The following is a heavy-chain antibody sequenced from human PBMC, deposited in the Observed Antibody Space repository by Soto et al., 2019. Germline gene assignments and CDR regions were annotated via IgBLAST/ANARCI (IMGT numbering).Heavy chain of an antibody. J-gene: IGHJ6*02. D-gene: IGHD5-12*01. Sequence: SVKVSCKASGGTFSSYAISWVRQAPGQGLEWMGGIIPIFGTANYAQKFQGRVTITADESTSTAYMELSSLRSEDTAVYYCARDIIVATINYYYYGMDVWGQGTTVTVSS. CDR2: IIPIFGTA. V-gene: IGHV1-69*13. CDR3: ARDIIVATINYYYYGMDV. CDR1: GGTFSSYA.